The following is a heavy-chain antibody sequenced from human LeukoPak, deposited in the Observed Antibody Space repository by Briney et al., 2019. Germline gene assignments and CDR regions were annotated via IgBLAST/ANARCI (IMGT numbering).Heavy chain of an antibody. V-gene: IGHV1-18*01. D-gene: IGHD6-13*01. CDR3: ARGDGYSSSWYEPLYYYYYGMDV. CDR1: GYTFTSYG. Sequence: ASVKVSCKASGYTFTSYGISWVRQAPGQGLEWMGWISAYNGNTNYAQKLQGRVTMTTDTSTSTAYMELRSLRSDDTAVYCCARGDGYSSSWYEPLYYYYYGMDVWGQGTTVTVSS. J-gene: IGHJ6*02. CDR2: ISAYNGNT.